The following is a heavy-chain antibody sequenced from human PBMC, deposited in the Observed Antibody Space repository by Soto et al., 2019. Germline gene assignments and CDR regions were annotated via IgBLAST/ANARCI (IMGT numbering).Heavy chain of an antibody. D-gene: IGHD3-10*01. Sequence: PGGSLRLSCAASGFTFSNYAMSWVRQAPGKGLEWVSAISGSGGSTYYADSVKGRFTISRDNSKNTLYLQLNSLRAEDTALYYCAKVAPGGTLLYGRVFAYWGQGTLVAVPS. CDR2: ISGSGGST. CDR1: GFTFSNYA. CDR3: AKVAPGGTLLYGRVFAY. V-gene: IGHV3-23*01. J-gene: IGHJ4*02.